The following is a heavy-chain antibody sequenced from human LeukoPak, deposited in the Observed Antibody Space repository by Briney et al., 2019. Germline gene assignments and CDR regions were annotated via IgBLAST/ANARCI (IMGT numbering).Heavy chain of an antibody. CDR3: VRTPPNWGFDY. J-gene: IGHJ4*02. CDR1: GHTFTSYD. Sequence: ASVKVSCKASGHTFTSYDINWVRQATGQGLEWMGWMSPNSGDTGYAQKFQGRVTMTSDSSISTAYMELSSLRSEDTAIYYCVRTPPNWGFDYWGQGTLVTVSS. CDR2: MSPNSGDT. V-gene: IGHV1-8*01. D-gene: IGHD7-27*01.